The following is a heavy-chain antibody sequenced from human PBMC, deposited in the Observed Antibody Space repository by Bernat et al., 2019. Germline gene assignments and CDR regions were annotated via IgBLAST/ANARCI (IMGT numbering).Heavy chain of an antibody. Sequence: QVQLQQRGAGLLKPSETLSLTCAVYGGSFSGYYWRWTRQPPGKGLEWLGEINHSGSTNSNPSHKSRVTISVDTSKNQVSQKLSSVTAADTTVYYCARGIGVLNDSYGSSWGQGALVTDSS. CDR1: GGSFSGYY. CDR2: INHSGST. V-gene: IGHV4-34*01. J-gene: IGHJ4*02. CDR3: ARGIGVLNDSYGSS. D-gene: IGHD5-18*01.